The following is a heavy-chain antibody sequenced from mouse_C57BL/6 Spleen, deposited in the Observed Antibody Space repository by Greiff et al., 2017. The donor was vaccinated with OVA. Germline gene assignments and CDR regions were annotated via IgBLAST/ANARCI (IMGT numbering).Heavy chain of an antibody. Sequence: QVKLQQPGAELVKPGASVKLSCKASGYTFTSYWMHWVKQSPGQGLEWIGMIHPNSGSTNYNEKFKSTATLTVDKSSSTAYMQLSSLTSEDSAVFYWASGLLRFYCYFDVWGTGTTVTVSS. CDR1: GYTFTSYW. D-gene: IGHD1-1*01. CDR2: IHPNSGST. V-gene: IGHV1-64*01. J-gene: IGHJ1*03. CDR3: ASGLLRFYCYFDV.